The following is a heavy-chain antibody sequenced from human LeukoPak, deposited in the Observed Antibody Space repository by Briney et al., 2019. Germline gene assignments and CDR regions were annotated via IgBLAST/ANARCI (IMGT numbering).Heavy chain of an antibody. CDR3: TRLQGGYGSFDY. V-gene: IGHV3-49*04. J-gene: IGHJ4*02. CDR2: IRSKACGGTT. Sequence: GGSLRLSCTASGFTFGDYAMSWVRQAPGKGLEWVGFIRSKACGGTTEYAASVKGRFTISRDDSKSIAYLQMNSLKTEDTAVYYCTRLQGGYGSFDYWGQGTLVTVSS. CDR1: GFTFGDYA. D-gene: IGHD5-12*01.